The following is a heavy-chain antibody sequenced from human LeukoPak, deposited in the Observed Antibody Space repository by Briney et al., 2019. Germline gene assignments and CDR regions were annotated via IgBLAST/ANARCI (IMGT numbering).Heavy chain of an antibody. CDR1: GGTFSSYA. CDR2: IIPIFGTA. Sequence: ASVKVSCKASGGTFSSYAISWVRQAPGQGLEWMGGIIPIFGTANYAQKFQGRVTITTDESTSTAYMELSSLRSEDTAVYYCARGKRLELRKDYYMDVRGNGTTVTVSS. V-gene: IGHV1-69*05. CDR3: ARGKRLELRKDYYMDV. D-gene: IGHD1-7*01. J-gene: IGHJ6*03.